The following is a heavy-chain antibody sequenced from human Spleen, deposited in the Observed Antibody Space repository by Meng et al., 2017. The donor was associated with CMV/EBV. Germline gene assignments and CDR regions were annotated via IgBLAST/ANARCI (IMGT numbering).Heavy chain of an antibody. V-gene: IGHV3-21*01. J-gene: IGHJ4*02. CDR2: ISGSGSYI. CDR3: ARSIAARHLVGHYFDY. CDR1: GYNFTDYY. D-gene: IGHD6-6*01. Sequence: SCKTSGYNFTDYYMHWVRQAPGKGLEWVSSISGSGSYIYYVDSMKGRFTISRDNANNSLYLQMDSLRGEDTAIYYCARSIAARHLVGHYFDYWGQGTLVTVSS.